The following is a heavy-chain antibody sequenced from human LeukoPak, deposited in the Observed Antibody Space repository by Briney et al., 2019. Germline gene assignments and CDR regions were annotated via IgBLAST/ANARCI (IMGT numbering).Heavy chain of an antibody. Sequence: ASVNLSCKTSGYTFTGYDINWVRQAPGQGLEWMGWMKSNSGDTHFAQKFQGRVTMTRNTSISTAFMELSSLRSEDTAVYYCARGEYSSSWYPFDNWGQGSLVTVSS. J-gene: IGHJ4*02. CDR2: MKSNSGDT. D-gene: IGHD6-13*01. V-gene: IGHV1-8*01. CDR1: GYTFTGYD. CDR3: ARGEYSSSWYPFDN.